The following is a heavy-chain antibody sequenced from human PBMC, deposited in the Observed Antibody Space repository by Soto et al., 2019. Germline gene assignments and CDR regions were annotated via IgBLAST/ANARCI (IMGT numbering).Heavy chain of an antibody. CDR1: GYSFTNYP. CDR3: AREAFLSGYSSARELDY. V-gene: IGHV1-2*02. Sequence: DSVKVSCKASGYSFTNYPIAWVRRSPGQGLEWMGWISPNSGVTNYAQKFQGRVTMTRDTSITTANMELSRLRSDDMAVYYCAREAFLSGYSSARELDYWGQGILVTVSS. CDR2: ISPNSGVT. D-gene: IGHD6-25*01. J-gene: IGHJ4*02.